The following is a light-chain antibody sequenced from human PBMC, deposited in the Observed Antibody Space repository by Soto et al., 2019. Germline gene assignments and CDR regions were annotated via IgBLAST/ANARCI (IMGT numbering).Light chain of an antibody. CDR3: QQYNSYSRT. J-gene: IGKJ1*01. V-gene: IGKV1-5*01. CDR2: DAS. Sequence: DIQMTQSPSTLSASVGDRVTITCRASQSISSWLAWYQQKPGKAPNLLIYDASSLESGVPSRFSGSGSGTEFTLTISSLQPVDFATYYCQQYNSYSRTFGQGTKVEIK. CDR1: QSISSW.